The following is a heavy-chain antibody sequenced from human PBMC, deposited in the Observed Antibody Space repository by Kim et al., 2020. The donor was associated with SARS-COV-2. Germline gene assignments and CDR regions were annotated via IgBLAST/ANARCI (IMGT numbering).Heavy chain of an antibody. J-gene: IGHJ3*02. D-gene: IGHD6-19*01. Sequence: VKGRFTISRDNAKNTLYLQMNSLRAEDTAVYYCARALRLYSSGWYFAFDIWGQGTMVTVSS. CDR3: ARALRLYSSGWYFAFDI. V-gene: IGHV3-74*01.